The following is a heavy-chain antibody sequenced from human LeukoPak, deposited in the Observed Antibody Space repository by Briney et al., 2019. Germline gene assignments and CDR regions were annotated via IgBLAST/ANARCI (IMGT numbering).Heavy chain of an antibody. CDR2: IIPIFGTA. CDR1: GGTFSSYA. Sequence: SVKVSCKASGGTFSSYAISWVRQAPGQGLEWIGGIIPIFGTANYAQKFQGRVTITTDESTSTAYMELSSLRSEDTAVYYCARSGLRITGTTFDYWGQGTPVTVSS. V-gene: IGHV1-69*05. J-gene: IGHJ4*02. D-gene: IGHD1-7*01. CDR3: ARSGLRITGTTFDY.